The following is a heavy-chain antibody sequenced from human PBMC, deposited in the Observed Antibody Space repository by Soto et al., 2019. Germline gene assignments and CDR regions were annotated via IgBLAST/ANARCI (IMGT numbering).Heavy chain of an antibody. CDR2: TYYSGST. CDR3: ARVGVRYCYGMDV. CDR1: GGSISSGDYY. D-gene: IGHD3-10*01. Sequence: SETLSLTCTVSGGSISSGDYYWSWIRQPPGKGLEWIGYTYYSGSTYYNPSLKGRVTISVDTSKNQFSLKLSSVTAADTAVYYCARVGVRYCYGMDVWGQGTTVTVSS. J-gene: IGHJ6*02. V-gene: IGHV4-30-4*01.